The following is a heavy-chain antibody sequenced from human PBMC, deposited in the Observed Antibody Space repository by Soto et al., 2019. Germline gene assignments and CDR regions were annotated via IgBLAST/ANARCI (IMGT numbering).Heavy chain of an antibody. Sequence: EEQLLESGGGLVQPGGSLRVSCAASGFTFSSYGMSWVRQAPGKGPEWVSTLSGSGDRTDYADSVRGRFTISRDNSKNTVYLQMNSLRTEDTAIDYCAKSNQIFGVLIDYYYYGMDVWGQGTTVTVSS. J-gene: IGHJ6*02. CDR1: GFTFSSYG. CDR2: LSGSGDRT. V-gene: IGHV3-23*01. CDR3: AKSNQIFGVLIDYYYYGMDV. D-gene: IGHD3-3*01.